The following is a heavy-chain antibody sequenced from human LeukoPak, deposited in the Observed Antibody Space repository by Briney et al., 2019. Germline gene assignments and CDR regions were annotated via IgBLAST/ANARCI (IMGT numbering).Heavy chain of an antibody. J-gene: IGHJ5*02. D-gene: IGHD3-3*01. CDR1: GGSISSGGYC. CDR2: IYHSGST. Sequence: SQTLSLTCAVSGGSISSGGYCWRWIRQPPGRGREWIGYIYHSGSTYKNPSLNPRVTISVDRSNTQFSLKLSSVTAADTAVYYCARAYYDFWSGPRGWFDHWGQGTLVTVSS. CDR3: ARAYYDFWSGPRGWFDH. V-gene: IGHV4-30-2*01.